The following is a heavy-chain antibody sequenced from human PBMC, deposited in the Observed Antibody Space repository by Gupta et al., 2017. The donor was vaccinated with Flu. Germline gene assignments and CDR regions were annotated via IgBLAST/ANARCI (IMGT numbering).Heavy chain of an antibody. J-gene: IGHJ4*02. D-gene: IGHD6-19*01. CDR1: GFTFSNYW. V-gene: IGHV3-7*01. CDR3: ARERVGSSGHYEY. CDR2: IKKDGSEK. Sequence: EVQLVESGGDLVQPGGSLRLSCAASGFTFSNYWMSWVRQAPGKGLEWVANIKKDGSEKYYVDSVKGRFTISRDNARNSLYLQMNSLRADDTAVYYCARERVGSSGHYEYWGQGTLVTVST.